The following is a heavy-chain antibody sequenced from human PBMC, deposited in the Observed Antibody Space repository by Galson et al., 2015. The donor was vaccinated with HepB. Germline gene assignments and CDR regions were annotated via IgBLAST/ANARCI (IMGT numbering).Heavy chain of an antibody. CDR2: IYYSGST. D-gene: IGHD7-27*01. CDR1: GGSISSGDYY. CDR3: ARRHNWGPTEYFDY. J-gene: IGHJ4*02. Sequence: SETLSLTCTVSGGSISSGDYYWSWIRQPPGKGLEWIGYIYYSGSTNYNPSFKSRVTISVDTSKNQFSLKLSSVTAADTAVYYCARRHNWGPTEYFDYWGQGTLVTVSS. V-gene: IGHV4-61*08.